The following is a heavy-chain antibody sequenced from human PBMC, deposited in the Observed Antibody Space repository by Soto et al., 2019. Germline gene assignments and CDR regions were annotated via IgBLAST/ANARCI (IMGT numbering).Heavy chain of an antibody. CDR3: ARASVGPPGGGSWTMPFDF. CDR1: GGSVSSYY. Sequence: SETLSLTCTVSGGSVSSYYWNWIRQPAGKGMEWIGRIYTGGSTNYNPSLKSRVTLSVDTSKNQFSLRLTSVTAADTAVYYCARASVGPPGGGSWTMPFDFWGHGTLVTLSS. J-gene: IGHJ4*03. CDR2: IYTGGST. V-gene: IGHV4-4*07. D-gene: IGHD2-15*01.